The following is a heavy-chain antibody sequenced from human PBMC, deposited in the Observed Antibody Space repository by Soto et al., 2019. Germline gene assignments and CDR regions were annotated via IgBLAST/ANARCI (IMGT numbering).Heavy chain of an antibody. V-gene: IGHV4-4*02. Sequence: QVQLQESGPGLVKPSGTLSLTCAVSGGSISSSNWWSWVRQPPGKGREWIGEIYHSGSTNYNPSLKSRVTIAVDKSKNQFSLKLSSVTAADTAGYYCARAAMGGSSWPFDYWGQGTLVTVSS. D-gene: IGHD6-13*01. CDR2: IYHSGST. J-gene: IGHJ4*02. CDR1: GGSISSSNW. CDR3: ARAAMGGSSWPFDY.